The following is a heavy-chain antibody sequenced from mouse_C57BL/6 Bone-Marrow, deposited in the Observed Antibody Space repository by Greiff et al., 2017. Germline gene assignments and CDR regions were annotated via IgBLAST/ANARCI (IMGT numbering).Heavy chain of an antibody. CDR2: IYPRSGNT. Sequence: VQLQQSGAELARPGASVKLSCKASGYTFTSYGISWVKQRTGQGLEWIGEIYPRSGNTYYNEKFKGKATLTADKSSSTAYMELRSLTSEDSAVYFCARDYGSSPGFAYGGQGTLVTVSA. J-gene: IGHJ3*01. D-gene: IGHD1-1*01. V-gene: IGHV1-81*01. CDR3: ARDYGSSPGFAY. CDR1: GYTFTSYG.